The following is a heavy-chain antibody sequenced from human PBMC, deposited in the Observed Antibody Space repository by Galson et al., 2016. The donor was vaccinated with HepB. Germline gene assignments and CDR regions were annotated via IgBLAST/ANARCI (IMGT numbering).Heavy chain of an antibody. Sequence: SVKVSCKASGGTFSSFALSWVRQAPGQGLEWVGGIIPITEKPVYARKFQGRLTITADESTTTAYMELNSLTFADTAVYYCGGHADSWRLESWGQGSLVTVSS. CDR1: GGTFSSFA. J-gene: IGHJ4*02. CDR3: GGHADSWRLES. D-gene: IGHD6-13*01. V-gene: IGHV1-69*13. CDR2: IIPITEKP.